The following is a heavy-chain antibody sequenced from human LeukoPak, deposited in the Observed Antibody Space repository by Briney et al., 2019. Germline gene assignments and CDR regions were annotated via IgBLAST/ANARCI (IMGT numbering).Heavy chain of an antibody. D-gene: IGHD2-2*02. Sequence: ASVKVSCKASGYTFTSYAMNWVRQAPGQGLEWMGWINTNTGNPTYAQGFTGRFVFSLDTSVSTAYLQISSLKAEDTAVYYCARKGYCSSTSCYKLGYWGQGTLVTVSS. CDR1: GYTFTSYA. V-gene: IGHV7-4-1*02. CDR2: INTNTGNP. J-gene: IGHJ4*02. CDR3: ARKGYCSSTSCYKLGY.